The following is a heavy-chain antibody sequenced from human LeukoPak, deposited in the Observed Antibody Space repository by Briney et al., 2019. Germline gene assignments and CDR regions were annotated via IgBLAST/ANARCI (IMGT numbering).Heavy chain of an antibody. J-gene: IGHJ6*03. CDR1: GFTFSSFD. CDR2: IGTASDT. D-gene: IGHD1-1*01. CDR3: ARGPPRGKYYYMDV. V-gene: IGHV3-13*01. Sequence: GGSLRLSCAASGFTFSSFDMHWVRRPTGQGLEWVPTIGTASDTYYPGSVEGRFTLSRDNAKNSLYLQMNSLTAGDTAVYYCARGPPRGKYYYMDVWGKGTTVTVSS.